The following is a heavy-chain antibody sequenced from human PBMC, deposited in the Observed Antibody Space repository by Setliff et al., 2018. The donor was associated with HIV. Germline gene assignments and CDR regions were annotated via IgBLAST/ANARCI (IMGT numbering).Heavy chain of an antibody. V-gene: IGHV3-21*01. Sequence: LRLSCAASGFTFSSYSMNWVRQAPGKGLEWVSSISNSSSYIYYADSVKGRFTISRDNAKNSLYLQMNSLRAEDTAVYYCARGRYSYGPGWFDSWAQGAVVTVSS. D-gene: IGHD5-18*01. CDR3: ARGRYSYGPGWFDS. CDR1: GFTFSSYS. CDR2: ISNSSSYI. J-gene: IGHJ5*01.